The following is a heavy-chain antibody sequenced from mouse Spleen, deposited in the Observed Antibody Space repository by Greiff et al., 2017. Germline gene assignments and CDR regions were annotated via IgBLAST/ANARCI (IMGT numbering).Heavy chain of an antibody. Sequence: VQLMESGAELVKPGASVKLSCKASGYTFTEYTIHWVKQRSGQGLEWIGWFYPGSGSIKYNEKFKDKATLTADKSSSTVYMELSRLTSEDAAVYFCARNYDDDVGGYFDDWGQGTTLTVSS. D-gene: IGHD2-12*01. CDR3: ARNYDDDVGGYFDD. J-gene: IGHJ2*01. CDR1: GYTFTEYT. CDR2: FYPGSGSI. V-gene: IGHV1-62-2*01.